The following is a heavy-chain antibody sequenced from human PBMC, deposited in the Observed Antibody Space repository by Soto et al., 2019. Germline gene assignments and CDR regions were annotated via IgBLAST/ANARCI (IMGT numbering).Heavy chain of an antibody. CDR2: IYWNDDK. D-gene: IGHD5-18*01. Sequence: QITLKESGPTLVKPTQTLTLTCTFSGFSLSTSGVGVGWIRQPPGKALEWLALIYWNDDKRYSPSLKSRLTITKDTSKNQVVLTMTSMDPVDTATYYCAHSITAMVIKYYYYYGMDVWGQGTTVTVSS. CDR1: GFSLSTSGVG. CDR3: AHSITAMVIKYYYYYGMDV. V-gene: IGHV2-5*01. J-gene: IGHJ6*02.